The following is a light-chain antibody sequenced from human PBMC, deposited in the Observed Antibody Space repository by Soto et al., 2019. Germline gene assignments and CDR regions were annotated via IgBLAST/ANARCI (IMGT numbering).Light chain of an antibody. Sequence: DTQLTQSPSFLSASVGDRVTITCRASQDVSRSLGWYQQKPGKAPKLLISAASTLHSGVPSRFSGSGSGTDFTLTISSLQPEDVATYYCQQLWTYPLTFGGGTKVEI. J-gene: IGKJ4*01. CDR3: QQLWTYPLT. CDR2: AAS. V-gene: IGKV1-9*01. CDR1: QDVSRS.